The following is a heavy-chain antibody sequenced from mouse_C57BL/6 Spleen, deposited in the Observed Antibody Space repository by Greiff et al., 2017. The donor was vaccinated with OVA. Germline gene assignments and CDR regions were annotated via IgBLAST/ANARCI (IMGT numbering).Heavy chain of an antibody. CDR1: GYTFTSYW. V-gene: IGHV1-50*01. Sequence: VQLQQPGAELVKPGASVKLSCKASGYTFTSYWMQWVKQRPGQGLEWIGEIDPSDSYTNYNQKFKGKATLTVDTSSSTAYMQLSSLTSEDSAVYYCARGYYGFYFDYWGQGTTLTVSS. J-gene: IGHJ2*01. D-gene: IGHD1-1*01. CDR2: IDPSDSYT. CDR3: ARGYYGFYFDY.